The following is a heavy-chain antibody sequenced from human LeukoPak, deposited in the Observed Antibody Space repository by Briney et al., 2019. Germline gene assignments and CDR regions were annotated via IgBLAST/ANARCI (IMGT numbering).Heavy chain of an antibody. CDR1: GFTFSSYG. CDR2: IRYDGSNK. J-gene: IGHJ4*02. Sequence: PGGSLGLSCAASGFTFSSYGMHWVRQAPGKGLEWVAFIRYDGSNKYYADSVKGRFTISRDNSKNTLYLQMNSLRAEDTAVYYCATRVGYYFDYWGQGTLVTVSS. V-gene: IGHV3-30*02. CDR3: ATRVGYYFDY. D-gene: IGHD2-2*01.